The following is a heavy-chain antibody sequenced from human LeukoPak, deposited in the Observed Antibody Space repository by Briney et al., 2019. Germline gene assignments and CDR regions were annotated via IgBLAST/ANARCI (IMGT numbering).Heavy chain of an antibody. D-gene: IGHD6-13*01. CDR1: GFTFSSYW. CDR2: IKQDGSER. Sequence: GGSLRLSCAASGFTFSSYWMSWVRQAPGKGLEWVANIKQDGSERYYVDSVKGRFTISRDNAKNSLYLQMNSLRAEDTAVYYCAKDLSGSSWSRGYFDYWGQGTLVTVSS. V-gene: IGHV3-7*01. CDR3: AKDLSGSSWSRGYFDY. J-gene: IGHJ4*02.